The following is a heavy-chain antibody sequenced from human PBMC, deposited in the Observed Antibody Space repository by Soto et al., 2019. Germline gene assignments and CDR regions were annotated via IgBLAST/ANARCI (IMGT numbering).Heavy chain of an antibody. CDR2: ISSTTNYI. J-gene: IGHJ4*02. Sequence: GSLRLSCSASGFTFTRYSMNWVRQAPGKGLEWVSSISSTTNYIYYGDSMKGRFTISRDNAKNSLYLEMNSLRAEDTAVYYCARESEDLTSNFDYWGQGTLVTVSS. CDR1: GFTFTRYS. V-gene: IGHV3-21*06. CDR3: ARESEDLTSNFDY.